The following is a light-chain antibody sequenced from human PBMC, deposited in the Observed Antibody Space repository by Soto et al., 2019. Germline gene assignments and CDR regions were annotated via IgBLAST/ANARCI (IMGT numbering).Light chain of an antibody. V-gene: IGKV1-5*01. J-gene: IGKJ4*01. CDR3: QPYNGH. CDR2: DAS. CDR1: QTISNW. Sequence: DIQMTQYPSTLSASVGDRVTITCRASQTISNWLAWYQQKPGKAPKVLIYDASSLESGVPSRFSGSGSGTEFTLSISSLQPVECAPYYCQPYNGHFGAGTKVEIK.